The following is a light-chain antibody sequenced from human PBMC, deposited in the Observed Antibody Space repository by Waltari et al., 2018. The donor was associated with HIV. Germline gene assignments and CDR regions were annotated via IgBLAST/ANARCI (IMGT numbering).Light chain of an antibody. J-gene: IGLJ2*01. CDR3: NSRDSSGNHLV. Sequence: SSELTQDPAVSVALGQTVRITCQGDSLRSHYASSYQQKPRQAPVLVIYGKNNRPSGIPDRFSGSSSGNTASLTITGAQAEDEADYYCNSRDSSGNHLVFGGGTKLTVL. CDR1: SLRSHY. V-gene: IGLV3-19*01. CDR2: GKN.